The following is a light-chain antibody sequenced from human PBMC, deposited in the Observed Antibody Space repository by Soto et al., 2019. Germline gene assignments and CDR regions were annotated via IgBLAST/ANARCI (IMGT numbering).Light chain of an antibody. CDR3: QQANSFPIT. J-gene: IGKJ5*01. CDR2: KAS. Sequence: SQSISSWLAWYQQKPGKAPKXLIYKASSLESGVPSRFSGSGSGTDFTLTISSLQPEDVATYYCQQANSFPITFGQGTRLEI. CDR1: QSISSW. V-gene: IGKV1-12*01.